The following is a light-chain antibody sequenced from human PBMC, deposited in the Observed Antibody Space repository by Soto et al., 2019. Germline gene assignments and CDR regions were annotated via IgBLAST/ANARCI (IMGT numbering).Light chain of an antibody. Sequence: DIQMTQSPSSLSASVGDRVTITCRASQSISSYLNWYQQKPGKAPKLLIYAASSLQSGVPSRFSGSGSVTDFTLTISSLQPEDFAPYYCQQSYSTPWTGGQGTKVEIK. CDR1: QSISSY. J-gene: IGKJ1*01. CDR3: QQSYSTPWT. CDR2: AAS. V-gene: IGKV1-39*01.